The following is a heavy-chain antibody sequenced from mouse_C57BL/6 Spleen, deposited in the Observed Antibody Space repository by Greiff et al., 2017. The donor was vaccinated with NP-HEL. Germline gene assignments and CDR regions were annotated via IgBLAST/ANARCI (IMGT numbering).Heavy chain of an antibody. CDR3: ARWVITTGDSGYFDV. Sequence: VQLQESGAELVRPGASVKLSCKASGYTFTDYYINWVKQRPGQGLEWIARIYPGSGNTYYNEKFKGKATLTAEKSSSTAYMQLSSLTSEDSAVYFCARWVITTGDSGYFDVWGTGTTVTVSS. V-gene: IGHV1-76*01. D-gene: IGHD1-2*01. CDR1: GYTFTDYY. J-gene: IGHJ1*03. CDR2: IYPGSGNT.